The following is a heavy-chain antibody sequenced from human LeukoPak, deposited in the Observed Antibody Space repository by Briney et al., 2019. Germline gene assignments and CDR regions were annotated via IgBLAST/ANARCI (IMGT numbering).Heavy chain of an antibody. V-gene: IGHV4-30-4*01. D-gene: IGHD4-17*01. CDR2: IYYSGST. CDR3: ARLIAVTPEYYFDY. CDR1: GGSISSGDYY. J-gene: IGHJ4*02. Sequence: SQTLSLTCTVSGGSISSGDYYWGWIRQPPGKGLEWIGYIYYSGSTYYNPSLESRVTISVDTSKNQFSLKLSSVTAADTAVYYCARLIAVTPEYYFDYWGQGTLVTVSS.